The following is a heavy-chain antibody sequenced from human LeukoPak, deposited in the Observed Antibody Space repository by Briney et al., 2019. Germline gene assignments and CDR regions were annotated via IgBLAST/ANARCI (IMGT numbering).Heavy chain of an antibody. J-gene: IGHJ6*02. CDR3: ATANANTLFYYYGMDV. D-gene: IGHD2-2*02. Sequence: SVKVSCKASGGTFSSYAISWVRQAPGQGLEWMGGIIPIFGTANYAQKFQGRVTITADESTSTAYMELSSLRSEDTAVYYCATANANTLFYYYGMDVWGQGTTVTVSS. V-gene: IGHV1-69*13. CDR2: IIPIFGTA. CDR1: GGTFSSYA.